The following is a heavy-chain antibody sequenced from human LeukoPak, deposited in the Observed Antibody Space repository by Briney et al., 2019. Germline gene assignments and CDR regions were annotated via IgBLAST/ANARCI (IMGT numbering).Heavy chain of an antibody. CDR2: INPNSGGT. CDR3: ATIPGYSSGWRFDY. D-gene: IGHD6-19*01. CDR1: GYTFTGYY. J-gene: IGHJ4*02. Sequence: ASVKVSCEASGYTFTGYYMHWVRQAPGQGLEWMGWINPNSGGTNYAQKFQGRVTMTRDTSISTAYMELSRLRSDDTAVYYCATIPGYSSGWRFDYWGQGTLVTVSS. V-gene: IGHV1-2*02.